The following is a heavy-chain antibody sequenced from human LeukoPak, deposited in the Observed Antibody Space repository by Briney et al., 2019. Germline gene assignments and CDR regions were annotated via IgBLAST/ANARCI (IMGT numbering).Heavy chain of an antibody. J-gene: IGHJ4*02. CDR3: AGVVAAAGAGDFDY. CDR1: GFTFTGYY. Sequence: ASVKVSCKASGFTFTGYYMHWVRQAPGQGLEWMGWINPNSGGTNYAQKFQGRVTMTRDTSITTAYMELNSLTSDDTAVYYCAGVVAAAGAGDFDYWGQGTLVTVSS. D-gene: IGHD6-13*01. CDR2: INPNSGGT. V-gene: IGHV1-2*02.